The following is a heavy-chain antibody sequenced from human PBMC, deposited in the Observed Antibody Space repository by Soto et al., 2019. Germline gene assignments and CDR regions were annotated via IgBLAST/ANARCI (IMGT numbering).Heavy chain of an antibody. D-gene: IGHD6-19*01. CDR2: ISAGGGGT. CDR1: GFTLTRSA. V-gene: IGHV3-23*01. J-gene: IGHJ4*01. CDR3: AKDVGQWVETFDY. Sequence: HPGGSLRLSCAGSGFTLTRSAVSWVRQAPGKGLEWFSGISAGGGGTYYADSVKGRFTISRDVAKNTVYLQMNGLRVEDTAVYYCAKDVGQWVETFDYLGHGTLVTVSS.